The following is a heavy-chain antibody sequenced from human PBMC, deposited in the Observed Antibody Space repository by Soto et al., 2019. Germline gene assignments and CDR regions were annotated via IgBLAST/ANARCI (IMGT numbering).Heavy chain of an antibody. Sequence: QVQLVESGGGVVQPGRSLRLSCAASGFTFSSPAMHWVRQAPGKGLEWVAFIWNDGSNKYYTDSVKGRFTISRDNSKNTLYLQMNSLRAEDSAVDYCARDPANSGFEFDIWGQGTLVTVSS. CDR2: IWNDGSNK. CDR1: GFTFSSPA. CDR3: ARDPANSGFEFDI. J-gene: IGHJ3*02. V-gene: IGHV3-33*01. D-gene: IGHD3-10*01.